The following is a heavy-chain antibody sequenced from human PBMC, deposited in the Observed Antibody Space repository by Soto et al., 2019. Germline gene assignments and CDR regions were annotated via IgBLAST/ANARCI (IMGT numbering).Heavy chain of an antibody. CDR2: IIPIFGTA. V-gene: IGHV1-69*13. J-gene: IGHJ6*02. D-gene: IGHD2-15*01. CDR1: GGTFSSYA. Sequence: ASVKVSCKASGGTFSSYAISCVRQAPGQGLEWMGGIIPIFGTANYAQKFQGRVTITADESTSTAYMELSSLRSEDTAVYYCARVTGGYYYYYGMDVWGQGTTVTVSS. CDR3: ARVTGGYYYYYGMDV.